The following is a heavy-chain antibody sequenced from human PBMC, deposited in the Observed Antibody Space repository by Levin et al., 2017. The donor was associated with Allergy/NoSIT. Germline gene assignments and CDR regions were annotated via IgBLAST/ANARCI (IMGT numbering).Heavy chain of an antibody. Sequence: QPGESLKISCAASGFTFTSYWMNWVRQAPGKGLEWVANIKKDGSETFYADAVKGRFTISRDNAKESLFLELASLRVEDTAIYYCASGYYKAAGPFDYWGQGTLVTVSS. CDR3: ASGYYKAAGPFDY. CDR2: IKKDGSET. J-gene: IGHJ4*02. D-gene: IGHD3-9*01. CDR1: GFTFTSYW. V-gene: IGHV3-7*01.